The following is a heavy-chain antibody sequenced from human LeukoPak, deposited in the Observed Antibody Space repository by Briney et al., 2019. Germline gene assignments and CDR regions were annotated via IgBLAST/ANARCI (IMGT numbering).Heavy chain of an antibody. J-gene: IGHJ4*02. CDR3: ARSGYCSSTSCYTEDYFDY. CDR2: ISASGGST. V-gene: IGHV3-23*01. CDR1: GFTFSSYA. D-gene: IGHD2-2*02. Sequence: GGSLRLSCAASGFTFSSYAMSWVRQAPGKGLEWVSAISASGGSTYYADSVKGRFTISRDNSKNTLYLQMNSLRAEDTAVYYCARSGYCSSTSCYTEDYFDYWGQGTLVTVSS.